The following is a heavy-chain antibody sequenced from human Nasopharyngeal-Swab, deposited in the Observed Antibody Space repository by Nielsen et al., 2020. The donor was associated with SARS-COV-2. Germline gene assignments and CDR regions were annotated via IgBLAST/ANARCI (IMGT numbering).Heavy chain of an antibody. CDR3: ARDFAAYYYDSSGPGRAAFDI. J-gene: IGHJ3*02. V-gene: IGHV3-20*01. CDR2: INWNGGST. Sequence: GASLEISWASSGFTFDDYGMSSVRRAPGKGLERVSGINWNGGSTGYADSVKGRFTISRDNAKNSLYLQMNSLRAEDTALYNCARDFAAYYYDSSGPGRAAFDIWGQGTMVTVSS. D-gene: IGHD3-22*01. CDR1: GFTFDDYG.